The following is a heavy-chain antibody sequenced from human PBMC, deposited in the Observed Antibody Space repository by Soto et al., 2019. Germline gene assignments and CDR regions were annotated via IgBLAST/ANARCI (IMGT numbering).Heavy chain of an antibody. Sequence: QVQLQESGPGLVKPSQTLSLTCTVSGGSISSGGYYWSWIRQHPGKGLEWIGYIYYSGSTYYNPSLKSRVTRAVETSKNQFSLKLSSVTAADTAVYYCAASCVGCGGFNYYGMDVWGQGTTVTFSS. CDR2: IYYSGST. D-gene: IGHD2-21*01. J-gene: IGHJ6*02. CDR3: AASCVGCGGFNYYGMDV. V-gene: IGHV4-31*03. CDR1: GGSISSGGYY.